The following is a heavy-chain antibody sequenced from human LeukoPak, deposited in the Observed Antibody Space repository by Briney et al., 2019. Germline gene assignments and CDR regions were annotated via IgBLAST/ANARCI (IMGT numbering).Heavy chain of an antibody. Sequence: ASETLSLSCTDSGGSISSYYWSWIRQPPGKGLEWIGYIYYSGSTNYNPSLKSRVTISVDTSKNQFSLKLSSVTAADTAVYSCARGVVPNSWSFDYWGWGTLVTVSS. CDR3: ARGVVPNSWSFDY. J-gene: IGHJ4*02. V-gene: IGHV4-59*01. CDR2: IYYSGST. CDR1: GGSISSYY. D-gene: IGHD6-13*01.